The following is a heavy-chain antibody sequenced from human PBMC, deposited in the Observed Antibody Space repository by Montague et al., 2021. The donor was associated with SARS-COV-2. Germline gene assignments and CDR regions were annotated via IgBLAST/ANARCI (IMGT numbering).Heavy chain of an antibody. CDR1: GFSLSTTGVG. J-gene: IGHJ4*02. D-gene: IGHD3-9*01. CDR3: AHASPDNDILTGYYSEVDYFDY. Sequence: PALVKPTQTLTLTCTFSGFSLSTTGVGVGWIRQPPGKALEWLALIYWDDDKRYRPSLKSRLTITKDTSNNQVVLTMTNMDPVDTATYYCAHASPDNDILTGYYSEVDYFDYWGQGTLVTVSS. CDR2: IYWDDDK. V-gene: IGHV2-5*02.